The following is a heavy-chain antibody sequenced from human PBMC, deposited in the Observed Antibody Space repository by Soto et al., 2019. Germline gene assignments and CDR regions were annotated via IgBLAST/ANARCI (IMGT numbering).Heavy chain of an antibody. CDR3: SRSLDS. CDR2: INPDGCEK. CDR1: GFTFSSFW. Sequence: PGGSLRLSCAASGFTFSSFWMDWVRQAPGKGLEWVANINPDGCEKHYVDSVKGRFTISRDNAKNSLYLQMSRLTAEDSALYYCSRSLDSWGQGXRVTVSS. V-gene: IGHV3-7*01. J-gene: IGHJ4*02.